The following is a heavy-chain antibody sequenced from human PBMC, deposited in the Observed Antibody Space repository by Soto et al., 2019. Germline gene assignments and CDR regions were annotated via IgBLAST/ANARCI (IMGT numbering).Heavy chain of an antibody. J-gene: IGHJ4*02. D-gene: IGHD3-9*01. V-gene: IGHV4-39*01. CDR2: IYYRGNT. Sequence: QLQESGPGLVKPSETLSLTCSVSGDSINSDKYYWGWIRQPPGKGLEWIGSIYYRGNTYYNPSLQTRVTISLDKSKSPCSLRLNSVTAADSAVYFCARLEGLATISYYFDCWGQGAQVTVSS. CDR3: ARLEGLATISYYFDC. CDR1: GDSINSDKYY.